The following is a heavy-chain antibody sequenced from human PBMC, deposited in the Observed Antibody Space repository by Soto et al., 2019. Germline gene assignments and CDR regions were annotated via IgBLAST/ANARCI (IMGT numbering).Heavy chain of an antibody. Sequence: PGGSLRLSCAASGFTFGSYAMSWVRQAPGKGLEWVSGISGSGGSTYYADSVQGRFTISRDNSKNTLYLQMNSLRGENTAVYYCAKDQVYSITGGYYGMDVWGQGTTVTVSS. V-gene: IGHV3-23*01. CDR1: GFTFGSYA. D-gene: IGHD6-13*01. J-gene: IGHJ6*02. CDR3: AKDQVYSITGGYYGMDV. CDR2: ISGSGGST.